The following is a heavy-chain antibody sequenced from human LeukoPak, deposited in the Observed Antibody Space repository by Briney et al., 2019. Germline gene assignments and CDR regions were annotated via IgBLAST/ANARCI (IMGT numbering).Heavy chain of an antibody. CDR1: GFTVSSNY. V-gene: IGHV3-66*01. CDR2: IYSGGST. Sequence: PGGSLRLSCAASGFTVSSNYMSWVRQAPGKGLEWVSVIYSGGSTYYADSVKGRFTISRDNSKNSLSLQMNSLRAEDTAVYYCARARIAARNYYYYYMDVWGKGTTVTVSS. D-gene: IGHD6-6*01. CDR3: ARARIAARNYYYYYMDV. J-gene: IGHJ6*03.